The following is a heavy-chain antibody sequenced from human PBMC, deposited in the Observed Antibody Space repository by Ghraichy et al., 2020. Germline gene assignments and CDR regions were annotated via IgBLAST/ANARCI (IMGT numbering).Heavy chain of an antibody. CDR2: IIPIFGTA. CDR3: ARRGVDIVEPYGIRAFDI. Sequence: SVKVSCKASGGTFSSYAISWVRQAPGQGLEWMGGIIPIFGTANYAQKFQGRVTITADESTSTAYMELSSLRSEDTAVYYCARRGVDIVEPYGIRAFDIWGQGTMVTVSS. CDR1: GGTFSSYA. V-gene: IGHV1-69*13. D-gene: IGHD2-15*01. J-gene: IGHJ3*02.